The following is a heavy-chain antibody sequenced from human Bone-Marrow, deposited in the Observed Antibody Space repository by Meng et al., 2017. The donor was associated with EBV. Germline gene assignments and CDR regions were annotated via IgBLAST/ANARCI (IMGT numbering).Heavy chain of an antibody. V-gene: IGHV4-4*02. Sequence: HQQAASPGLGKPSGTLSLTCAVPGGSISGSNRWSWVRQPPGKGLEWIGEIYHSGSTNYNPSLKSRVTISVDKSKNQFSLKLSSVTAADTAVYYCARIRVPAALDYWGQGTLVTASS. CDR1: GGSISGSNR. D-gene: IGHD2-2*01. CDR3: ARIRVPAALDY. CDR2: IYHSGST. J-gene: IGHJ4*02.